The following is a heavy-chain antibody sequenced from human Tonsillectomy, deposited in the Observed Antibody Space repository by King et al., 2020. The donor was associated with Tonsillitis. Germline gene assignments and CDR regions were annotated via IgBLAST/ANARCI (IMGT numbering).Heavy chain of an antibody. CDR2: IHYTGST. D-gene: IGHD3-22*01. CDR1: GGSISSSSYS. J-gene: IGHJ3*02. Sequence: QLQLQESGPGLVKPSETLSLTCTVSGGSISSSSYSWGWIRQPPGKGLEWIGSIHYTGSTYYNPSLKSRVTISVDTSKNQFSLKLSSVTAADTAVYYCARLEGLYYYDSSGYYAFDIWGQGTMVTVSS. V-gene: IGHV4-39*07. CDR3: ARLEGLYYYDSSGYYAFDI.